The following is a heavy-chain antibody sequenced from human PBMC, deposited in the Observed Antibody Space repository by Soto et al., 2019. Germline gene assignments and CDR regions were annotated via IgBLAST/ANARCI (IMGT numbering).Heavy chain of an antibody. CDR2: ISSDGNNQ. CDR3: AKERGVLDAFDM. Sequence: QVQLVESGGGVVQPGTSLRLSCAASGFTSSSFVIHWVRQAPGKGLEWLAVISSDGNNQYYADSVKGRFTISRDNSKRTLYLQVNSLRAEDTAVYFCAKERGVLDAFDMWGQVTMVTVS. CDR1: GFTSSSFV. J-gene: IGHJ3*02. D-gene: IGHD3-10*01. V-gene: IGHV3-30*18.